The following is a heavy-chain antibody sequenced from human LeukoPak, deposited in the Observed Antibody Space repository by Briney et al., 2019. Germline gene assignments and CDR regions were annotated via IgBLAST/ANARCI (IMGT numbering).Heavy chain of an antibody. D-gene: IGHD3-22*01. V-gene: IGHV3-21*01. J-gene: IGHJ4*02. CDR2: ISSSSSYI. CDR3: ARVEGLEYDSSGYYYTFDY. Sequence: GGSLRLSCAASGFTFSSYSMNWVRQAPGKGLEWVTSISSSSSYIYYADSVKGRFTISRDNAKNSLYLQMNSLRAEDTAVCYCARVEGLEYDSSGYYYTFDYWGQGTLVTVSS. CDR1: GFTFSSYS.